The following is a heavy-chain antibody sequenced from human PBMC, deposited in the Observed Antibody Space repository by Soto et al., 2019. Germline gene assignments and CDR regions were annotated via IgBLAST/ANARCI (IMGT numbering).Heavy chain of an antibody. CDR2: SNAGNGNT. CDR3: ARVSGYYLPDY. J-gene: IGHJ4*02. D-gene: IGHD5-12*01. V-gene: IGHV1-3*05. CDR1: GYTFTNYA. Sequence: QVQLVQSGAEEKKPGASVKVSCKASGYTFTNYAMHWVRQAPGQRLEWMGWSNAGNGNTKYSQKFQGRVTITRDTSASTADMELSSLRSEDTVVYYCARVSGYYLPDYWGQGTVVTVSS.